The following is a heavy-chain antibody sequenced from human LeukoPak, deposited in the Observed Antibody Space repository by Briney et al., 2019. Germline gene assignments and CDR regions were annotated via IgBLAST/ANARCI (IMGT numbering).Heavy chain of an antibody. D-gene: IGHD1-26*01. V-gene: IGHV3-72*01. CDR1: GSTFSDQY. CDR3: TRGYSGRSAYAFDI. J-gene: IGHJ3*02. Sequence: GGSLRLSCAASGSTFSDQYMDWVRQAPGKGLQWVGRTGNKASRYTTEYAASVEGRFTISRDDSKNSLYLQMNSLKTEDTALYYCTRGYSGRSAYAFDIWGQGTMVTVSP. CDR2: TGNKASRYTT.